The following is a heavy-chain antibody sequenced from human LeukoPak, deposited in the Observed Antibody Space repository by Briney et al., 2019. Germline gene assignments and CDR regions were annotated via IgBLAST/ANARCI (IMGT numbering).Heavy chain of an antibody. CDR3: ARDRFFYSSGWIFDY. CDR2: IYYSGST. J-gene: IGHJ4*02. V-gene: IGHV4-59*11. Sequence: SETLSLTCTVSGGSISSHYWSWIRQPPGKGLEWIGYIYYSGSTNYNPSLKSRVTISVDTSKNQFSLKLSSVTAADTAVYYCARDRFFYSSGWIFDYWGQGTLVTVSS. CDR1: GGSISSHY. D-gene: IGHD6-19*01.